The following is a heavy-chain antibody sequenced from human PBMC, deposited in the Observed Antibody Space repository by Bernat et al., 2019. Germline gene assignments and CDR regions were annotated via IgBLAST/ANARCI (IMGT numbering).Heavy chain of an antibody. CDR1: GGSISSSSYY. D-gene: IGHD6-6*01. V-gene: IGHV4-39*02. J-gene: IGHJ4*02. Sequence: QLQLQESGPGLVKPSETLSLTCTVSGGSISSSSYYWGWIRQPPGKGLEWIGSIHYSGSTYYNPSLKSRVTISVDTSKNHFSLKLSSVTVAYTAVYYCSNGSSIAARAEVPYDYWGQGTLVTVSS. CDR3: SNGSSIAARAEVPYDY. CDR2: IHYSGST.